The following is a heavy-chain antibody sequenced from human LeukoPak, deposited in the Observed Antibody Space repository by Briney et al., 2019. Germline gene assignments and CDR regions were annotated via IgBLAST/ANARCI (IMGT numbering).Heavy chain of an antibody. CDR2: ISSTSSYI. D-gene: IGHD6-19*01. CDR3: AKDSGSGWTFDY. J-gene: IGHJ4*02. V-gene: IGHV3-21*01. Sequence: GGSLRLSCAASGFTFSAYSMNWVRQAPGKGLEWVPFISSTSSYIYYADLVKGRFTISRDNAKNSLYLQMNSLRAEDTAVYYCAKDSGSGWTFDYWGQGTLVTVSS. CDR1: GFTFSAYS.